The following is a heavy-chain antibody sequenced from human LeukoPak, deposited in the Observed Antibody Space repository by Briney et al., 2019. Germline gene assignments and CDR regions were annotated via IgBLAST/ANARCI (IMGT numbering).Heavy chain of an antibody. Sequence: PGGSLRLSCAASGFTFTSYAMGWVRQAPGKGLEWVSGISGSGANTYYADSVKGRFTISRDNFKKTLHLQMNSLRAEDTAIYYCGKGGPYYHGSGSYEGFDYWGQGTLVTVSS. J-gene: IGHJ4*02. V-gene: IGHV3-23*01. CDR1: GFTFTSYA. D-gene: IGHD3-10*01. CDR2: ISGSGANT. CDR3: GKGGPYYHGSGSYEGFDY.